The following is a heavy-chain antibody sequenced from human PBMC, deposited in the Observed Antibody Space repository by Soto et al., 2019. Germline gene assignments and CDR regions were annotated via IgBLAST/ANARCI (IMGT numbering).Heavy chain of an antibody. J-gene: IGHJ4*02. CDR1: GGSISSGGYY. D-gene: IGHD3-22*01. CDR3: ARFVDSSGYYPYYFDY. V-gene: IGHV4-31*03. CDR2: IYYSGST. Sequence: QVQLQESRRGLVKPSQTLSLTCTVSGGSISSGGYYWSWIRQHPGKGLEWIGYIYYSGSTYYNPSLKSRVTISVDTSKNQFSLKLSSVTAADTAVYYCARFVDSSGYYPYYFDYWGQGTLVTVSS.